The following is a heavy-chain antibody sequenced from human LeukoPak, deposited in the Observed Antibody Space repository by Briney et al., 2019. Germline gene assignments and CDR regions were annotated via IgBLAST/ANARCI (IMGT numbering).Heavy chain of an antibody. Sequence: PSQTLSLTCTVSGGSISSGGYYWSRIRQHPGKGLEWIGYIYYSGSTYYNPSLKSRVTISVDTSKNQFSLKLSSVTAADTAVYYCAREMGCSSTSCYLRFDPWGQGTLVTVSS. D-gene: IGHD2-2*01. V-gene: IGHV4-31*03. CDR1: GGSISSGGYY. CDR3: AREMGCSSTSCYLRFDP. J-gene: IGHJ5*02. CDR2: IYYSGST.